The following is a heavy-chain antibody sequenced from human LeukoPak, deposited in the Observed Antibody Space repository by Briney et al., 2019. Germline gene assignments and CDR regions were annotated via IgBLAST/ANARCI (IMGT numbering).Heavy chain of an antibody. CDR3: ARVNLYYYYMDV. Sequence: SETLSLTCTVSGGSISSSSYYWGWIRQPPGKGLEGIGSIYYSGSTNYNPSLKSRVTMSVETSKNQFSLKLSSVTAADTAVYYCARVNLYYYYMDVWGKGTTVTVSS. J-gene: IGHJ6*03. CDR1: GGSISSSSYY. V-gene: IGHV4-39*07. CDR2: IYYSGST.